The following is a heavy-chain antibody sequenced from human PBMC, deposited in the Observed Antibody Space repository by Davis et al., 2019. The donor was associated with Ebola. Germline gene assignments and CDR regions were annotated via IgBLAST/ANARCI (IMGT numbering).Heavy chain of an antibody. V-gene: IGHV3-23*01. J-gene: IGHJ6*02. D-gene: IGHD3-16*01. CDR3: ASGVETGYGFGGYYYAMDV. CDR2: ISGSGGNT. CDR1: GFTFSSYW. Sequence: GESLKISCAASGFTFSSYWMSWVRQAPGKGLEWVSAISGSGGNTYYADSVKGRFTISRDNSKNTLYLQMNSLRAEDTAVYYCASGVETGYGFGGYYYAMDVWGQGTTVTVSS.